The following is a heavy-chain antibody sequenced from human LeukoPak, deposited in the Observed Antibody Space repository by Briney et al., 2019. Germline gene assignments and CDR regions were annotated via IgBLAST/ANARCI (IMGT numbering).Heavy chain of an antibody. CDR2: ITWSSGTM. D-gene: IGHD5-12*01. CDR3: AKDTRAGVSGSFDY. V-gene: IGHV3-9*01. Sequence: GRSLRLSCTAPGFTFDDYAMHWVRQAPGKGLEWVSGITWSSGTMVYADSVKGRFTISRDNAKNSLYLQMNSLRDEDTALYYCAKDTRAGVSGSFDYWGQGTLVTVSS. CDR1: GFTFDDYA. J-gene: IGHJ4*02.